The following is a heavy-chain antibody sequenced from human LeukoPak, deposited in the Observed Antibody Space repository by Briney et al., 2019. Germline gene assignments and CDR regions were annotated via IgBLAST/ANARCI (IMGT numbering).Heavy chain of an antibody. CDR3: ATGSSGRQPHFFDY. CDR1: GGSISTYY. J-gene: IGHJ4*02. V-gene: IGHV4-59*08. D-gene: IGHD3-10*01. Sequence: RPSETLSLTCTVSGGSISTYYWTWIRQPPGKGLEWVGYIYSSGTTNYNPSLNSRVTISLDTSKNQFSLNLRSVTAADTAVYYCATGSSGRQPHFFDYWGQGTLVTVSS. CDR2: IYSSGTT.